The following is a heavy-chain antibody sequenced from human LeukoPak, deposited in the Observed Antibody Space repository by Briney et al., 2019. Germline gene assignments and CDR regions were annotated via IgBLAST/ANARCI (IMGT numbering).Heavy chain of an antibody. CDR3: TTGGAEVVAATGTDY. CDR1: GFTFSSYA. D-gene: IGHD2-15*01. J-gene: IGHJ4*02. V-gene: IGHV3-15*01. CDR2: IKSKTDGGTT. Sequence: GGSLRLSCAASGFTFSSYAMSWVRQAPGKGLEWVGRIKSKTDGGTTDYAAPVKGRFTISRDDSKNTLYLQMNSLKTEDTAVYYCTTGGAEVVAATGTDYWGQGTLVTVSS.